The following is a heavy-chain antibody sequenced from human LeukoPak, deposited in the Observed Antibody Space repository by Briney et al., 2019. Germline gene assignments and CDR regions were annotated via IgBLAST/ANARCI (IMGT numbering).Heavy chain of an antibody. CDR1: GYTFTSYG. J-gene: IGHJ6*03. Sequence: GASVKVSCKASGYTFTSYGISWVRQAPGQGLEWMGWISAYNGNTNYAQKLQGRVTMTTDTSTSTAYMGLRSLRSDDTAVYYCARGGAGRGYSYGQGDYYYMDVWGKGTTVTVSS. D-gene: IGHD5-18*01. CDR3: ARGGAGRGYSYGQGDYYYMDV. V-gene: IGHV1-18*01. CDR2: ISAYNGNT.